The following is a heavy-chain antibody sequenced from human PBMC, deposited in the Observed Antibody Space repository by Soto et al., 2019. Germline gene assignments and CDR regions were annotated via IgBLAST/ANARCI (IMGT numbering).Heavy chain of an antibody. D-gene: IGHD3-16*01. CDR3: AREPVIRFYYYGMDV. J-gene: IGHJ6*02. CDR1: GFTFSSYS. Sequence: EVQLVESGGGLVQPGGSLRLSCAASGFTFSSYSMNWVRQAPGKGLGWVSYISSSSSTIYYADSVKGRFTISRDNAKNSLYLQMNSLRDEDTAVYYCAREPVIRFYYYGMDVWGQGTTVTVSS. V-gene: IGHV3-48*02. CDR2: ISSSSSTI.